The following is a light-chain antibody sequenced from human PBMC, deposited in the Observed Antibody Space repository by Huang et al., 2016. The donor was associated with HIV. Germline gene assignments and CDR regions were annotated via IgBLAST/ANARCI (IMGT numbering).Light chain of an antibody. CDR2: DAS. CDR1: QSVSSY. Sequence: EIVLTQSPATLSLSPGERATLSCRASQSVSSYLAWYKQKPGQAPRLLIYDASNSATGIPSRFSGSGSVTDFTLTISSLEPEDFAVYYCQQRSNWPPLTFGGGTKVEIK. CDR3: QQRSNWPPLT. J-gene: IGKJ4*01. V-gene: IGKV3-11*01.